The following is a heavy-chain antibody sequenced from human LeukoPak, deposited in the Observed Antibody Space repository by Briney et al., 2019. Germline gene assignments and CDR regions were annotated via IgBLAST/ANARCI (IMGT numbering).Heavy chain of an antibody. Sequence: GGSLRLSCAASGISLSNYWMHWVRQAPGKGLAWVSRISNEGSDTGYADSVKGRFTISRDDAKNTVFLQMNSLRAEDTAIYYCGSIFEHWGQGALVTVSS. CDR2: ISNEGSDT. CDR1: GISLSNYW. J-gene: IGHJ4*02. V-gene: IGHV3-74*01. CDR3: GSIFEH.